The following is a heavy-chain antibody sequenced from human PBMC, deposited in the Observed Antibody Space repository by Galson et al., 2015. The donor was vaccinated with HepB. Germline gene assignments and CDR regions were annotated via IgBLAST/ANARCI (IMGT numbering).Heavy chain of an antibody. V-gene: IGHV3-23*01. CDR3: AKLEAKNSDY. CDR1: GFTFSSYA. J-gene: IGHJ4*02. CDR2: ISGSGSGT. Sequence: SLRLSCAASGFTFSSYAMSWVRQAPGKGLEWVSVISGSGSGTYYADSVKGRFTISRDNSNNTLYLRMNGLRAEDTAVYFCAKLEAKNSDYWGQGTLVTVSS.